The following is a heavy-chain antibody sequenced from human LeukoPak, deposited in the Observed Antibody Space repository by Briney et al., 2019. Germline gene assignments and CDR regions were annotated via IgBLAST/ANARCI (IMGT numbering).Heavy chain of an antibody. D-gene: IGHD6-19*01. Sequence: GGSLRLSCAASGFTLSSYAMSWFRQAPGKGLEWVSAISCRGGSTYYADSVKGRFTISRDNYKNTLYLQMHSLRADDTAVYYGAKDLLSRRVAGPYYVDYWGQGTLVTVSS. CDR3: AKDLLSRRVAGPYYVDY. CDR2: ISCRGGST. V-gene: IGHV3-23*01. CDR1: GFTLSSYA. J-gene: IGHJ4*02.